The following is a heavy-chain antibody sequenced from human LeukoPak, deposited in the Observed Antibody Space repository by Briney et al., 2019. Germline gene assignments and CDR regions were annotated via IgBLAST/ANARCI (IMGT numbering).Heavy chain of an antibody. Sequence: SETLSLTCAVYGGSSSGYYWSWIRQPPGKGLEWIGYIYYSGSTYYNPSLKSRVTISVDTSKNQFSLKLSSVTAADTAVYYCASTYCSSTSCYRDYYYGMDVWGQGTTVTVSS. J-gene: IGHJ6*02. CDR1: GGSSSGYY. CDR2: IYYSGST. CDR3: ASTYCSSTSCYRDYYYGMDV. D-gene: IGHD2-2*01. V-gene: IGHV4-30-4*08.